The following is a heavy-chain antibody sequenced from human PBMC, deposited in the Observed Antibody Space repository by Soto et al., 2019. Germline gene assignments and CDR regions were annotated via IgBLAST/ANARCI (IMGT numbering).Heavy chain of an antibody. D-gene: IGHD2-15*01. Sequence: SETLSLTCTVSGGSISSGDYYWSWIRQPPGKGLEWIGYIYYSGSTYYNPSLKSRVTMSVDTSKNQFSLKLSSVTAADTAVYYCARAGDCGGSCYSGYYYYGMDVWGQGTTVTVSS. CDR3: ARAGDCGGSCYSGYYYYGMDV. J-gene: IGHJ6*02. CDR2: IYYSGST. CDR1: GGSISSGDYY. V-gene: IGHV4-30-4*01.